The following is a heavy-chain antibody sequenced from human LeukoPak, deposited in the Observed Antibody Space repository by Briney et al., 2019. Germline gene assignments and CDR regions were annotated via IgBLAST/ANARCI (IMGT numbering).Heavy chain of an antibody. J-gene: IGHJ5*02. CDR1: GGSISSGSYY. CDR2: IYTSGST. V-gene: IGHV4-61*02. CDR3: ARAPPWFDP. Sequence: SQTLSLTCTVSGGSISSGSYYWSWTRQPAGKGLEWIGRIYTSGSTNYNPSLKSRVTISVDTSKNQFSLKLSSVTAADTAVYYCARAPPWFDPWGQGTLVTVSS.